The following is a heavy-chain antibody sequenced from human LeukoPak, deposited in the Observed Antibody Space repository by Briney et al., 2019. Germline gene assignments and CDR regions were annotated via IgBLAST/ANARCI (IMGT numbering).Heavy chain of an antibody. Sequence: GGPLRLSCAASGFTFSSYAMSWVRQAPGKGLEWVSAISGSGGSTYYADSVKGRFTISRDNSKNTLYLQMNSLRAEDTAVYYCASEAYCGGDCYPNVDYWGQGTTVTVSS. CDR3: ASEAYCGGDCYPNVDY. CDR1: GFTFSSYA. CDR2: ISGSGGST. J-gene: IGHJ4*03. V-gene: IGHV3-23*01. D-gene: IGHD2-21*02.